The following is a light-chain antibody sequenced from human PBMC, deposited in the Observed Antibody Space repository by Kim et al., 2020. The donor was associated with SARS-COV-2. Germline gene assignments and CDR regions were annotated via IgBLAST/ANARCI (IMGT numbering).Light chain of an antibody. V-gene: IGKV3-20*01. CDR1: QSVSSTY. CDR2: GSS. J-gene: IGKJ4*01. Sequence: APGEGASLSCGASQSVSSTYLAWYQQKAGQAPRLLINGSSDRATGIPDRFSGSGSGTGFTLTISRLEPEDCAVYYCHQYGGSPFTFGGGTKVDIK. CDR3: HQYGGSPFT.